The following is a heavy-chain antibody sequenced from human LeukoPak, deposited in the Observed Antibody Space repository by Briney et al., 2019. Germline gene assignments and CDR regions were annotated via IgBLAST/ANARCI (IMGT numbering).Heavy chain of an antibody. V-gene: IGHV1-2*02. Sequence: GASVKVSCKASGYAFTGYYMHWVRQAPGQGLEWMGWINPNGGATNYAQNFQGRVTMTRDTSISTAYMELSRLRSDDTAVYYCARDISPRVGGAPDYWGQGTLVTVSS. CDR1: GYAFTGYY. CDR3: ARDISPRVGGAPDY. J-gene: IGHJ4*02. D-gene: IGHD2-2*01. CDR2: INPNGGAT.